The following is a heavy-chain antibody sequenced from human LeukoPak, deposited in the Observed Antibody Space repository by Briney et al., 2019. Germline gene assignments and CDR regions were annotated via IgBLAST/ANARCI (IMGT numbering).Heavy chain of an antibody. J-gene: IGHJ4*02. V-gene: IGHV3-43*02. CDR2: ISGDGGST. CDR3: AKDIQGSSGIDY. CDR1: GFTFDDYA. D-gene: IGHD6-25*01. Sequence: GGSLRLSCAASGFTFDDYAMHWVRQGPGKGLEWVSLISGDGGSTYYADSVKGRFTISRDNSKNSLFLQLNSLRTEDTALYYCAKDIQGSSGIDYWGQGTLVTVSS.